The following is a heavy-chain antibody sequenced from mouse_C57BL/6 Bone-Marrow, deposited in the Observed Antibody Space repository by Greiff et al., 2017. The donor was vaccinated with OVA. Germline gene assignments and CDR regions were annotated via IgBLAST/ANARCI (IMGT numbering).Heavy chain of an antibody. CDR3: ARGYYYGRSWGFAY. D-gene: IGHD1-1*01. J-gene: IGHJ3*01. Sequence: EVQLQQSGPELVKPGASVSMSCKASGYTFTDYNMHWVKQSHGKSLEWIGYINPNNGGTSYNQKLKRKATLTGNKASSTAYMEIRSLTAEDSAVYYCARGYYYGRSWGFAYWGQGTLVTVSA. CDR2: INPNNGGT. CDR1: GYTFTDYN. V-gene: IGHV1-22*01.